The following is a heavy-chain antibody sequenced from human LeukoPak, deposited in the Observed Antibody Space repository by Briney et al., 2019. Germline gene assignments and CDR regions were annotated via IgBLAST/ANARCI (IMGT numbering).Heavy chain of an antibody. D-gene: IGHD2-15*01. CDR2: INPNRGGT. CDR3: ARERGSGPIFDR. CDR1: GYTFTGYY. Sequence: ASVRVSSTASGYTFTGYYMHWVRQAPGQGLEWMGWINPNRGGTNYAQKFQGRVTMTRDTSISTAYMELSRLRSDDTAVYYCARERGSGPIFDRWGQGTLVTVSS. J-gene: IGHJ5*02. V-gene: IGHV1-2*02.